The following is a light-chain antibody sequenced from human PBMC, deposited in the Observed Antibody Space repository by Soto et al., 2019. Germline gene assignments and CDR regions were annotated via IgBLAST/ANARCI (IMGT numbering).Light chain of an antibody. CDR1: SSNIGAGND. CDR2: GNT. J-gene: IGLJ3*02. Sequence: QSALTQPPSVSGAPGQRVTISCSGSSSNIGAGNDVHWYRQLPGTAPKLLIYGNTNRPSGVPDRFSGSKSGTSASLAITGLQAEDEAAYYCHSYDSSLSGSVFGGGTKLTVL. V-gene: IGLV1-40*01. CDR3: HSYDSSLSGSV.